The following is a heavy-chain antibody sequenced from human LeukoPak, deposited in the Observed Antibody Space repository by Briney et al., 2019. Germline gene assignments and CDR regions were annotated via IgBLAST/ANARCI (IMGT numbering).Heavy chain of an antibody. CDR3: ANCYYGSGNDAFDI. J-gene: IGHJ3*02. Sequence: GGSLRLSCVASGFTFSGFSMNWVRQAPGTGLEWVSYIKSTSSIIYYADSVKGRFTISRDNAKNSLYLQMNSLRAEDTAVYYCANCYYGSGNDAFDIWGQGTMVTVSS. D-gene: IGHD3-10*01. CDR2: IKSTSSII. V-gene: IGHV3-48*04. CDR1: GFTFSGFS.